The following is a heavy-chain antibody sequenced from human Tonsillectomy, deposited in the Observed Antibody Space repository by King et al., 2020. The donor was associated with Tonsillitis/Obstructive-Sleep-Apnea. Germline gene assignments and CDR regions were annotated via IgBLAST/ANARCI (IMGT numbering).Heavy chain of an antibody. J-gene: IGHJ6*03. V-gene: IGHV1-69*01. D-gene: IGHD6-6*01. Sequence: VQLVESGAEVKKPGSSVKVSCKASGGTFSSYAISWVRQAPGQGLEWMGGIIPIFGTANYAQKFQGRVTITADESTSTAYMEPSSLRSEDTAVYYCARADIAARRTGYYYYMDVWGKGTTVTVSS. CDR3: ARADIAARRTGYYYYMDV. CDR2: IIPIFGTA. CDR1: GGTFSSYA.